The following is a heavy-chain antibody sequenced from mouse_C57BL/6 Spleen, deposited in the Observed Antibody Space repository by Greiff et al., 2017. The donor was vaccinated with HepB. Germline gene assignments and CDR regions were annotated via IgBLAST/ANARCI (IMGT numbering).Heavy chain of an antibody. J-gene: IGHJ2*01. D-gene: IGHD3-2*02. CDR2: IDPSDSYT. V-gene: IGHV1-69*01. CDR1: GYTFTSYW. CDR3: ARGRAAQAYFDY. Sequence: VQLQQPGAELVMPGASVKLSCKASGYTFTSYWMHWVKQRPGQGLEWIGEIDPSDSYTNYNQKFKGKSTLTVDKSSSTAYMQLSSLTSEDSAVYCCARGRAAQAYFDYWGQGTTLTVSS.